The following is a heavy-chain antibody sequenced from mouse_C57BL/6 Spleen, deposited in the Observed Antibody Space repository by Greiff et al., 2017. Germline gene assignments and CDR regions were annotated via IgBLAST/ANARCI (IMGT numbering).Heavy chain of an antibody. Sequence: EVKLVESGGGLVKPGGSLKLSCAASGFTFSDYGMHWVRQAPEKGLEWVAYISSGSSTIYYAVTVKGRFTISRDNAKNTLFLQMTSLRSEDTAMYYCAKTGSMDYWGQGTSVTVSS. CDR2: ISSGSSTI. V-gene: IGHV5-17*01. CDR3: AKTGSMDY. D-gene: IGHD4-1*01. J-gene: IGHJ4*01. CDR1: GFTFSDYG.